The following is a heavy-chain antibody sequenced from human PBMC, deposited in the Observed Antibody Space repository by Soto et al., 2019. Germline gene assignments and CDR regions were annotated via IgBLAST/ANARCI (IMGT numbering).Heavy chain of an antibody. J-gene: IGHJ4*02. CDR1: GGSINFYY. Sequence: QVQLQESGPGLVKPSETLSLTCTVSGGSINFYYWSWIRQSPGKGLEWIGDLYYSGSTRYNPSLNSRATISVDASKNQFSLKLNSVTAADTAVYYCARQRNAGAGWYFDYWGQGTLVAVSS. D-gene: IGHD6-19*01. V-gene: IGHV4-59*08. CDR3: ARQRNAGAGWYFDY. CDR2: LYYSGST.